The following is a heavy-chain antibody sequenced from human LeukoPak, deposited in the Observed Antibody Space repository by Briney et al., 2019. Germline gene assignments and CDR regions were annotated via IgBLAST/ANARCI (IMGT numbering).Heavy chain of an antibody. Sequence: GASVKVSCKASGYTFTSYDINWVRQATGQGLEWMGWMNPNSGNTGYAQKFQGRVTMTRNTSISTAYMELSSLRSEDTAVYYCARVPIPRLYEQQLVFEMFAINWFDPWGQGTLVTVSS. CDR3: ARVPIPRLYEQQLVFEMFAINWFDP. V-gene: IGHV1-8*01. J-gene: IGHJ5*02. CDR2: MNPNSGNT. CDR1: GYTFTSYD. D-gene: IGHD6-13*01.